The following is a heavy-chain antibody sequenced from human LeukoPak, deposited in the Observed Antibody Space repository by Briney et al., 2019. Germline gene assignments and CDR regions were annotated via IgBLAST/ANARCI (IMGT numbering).Heavy chain of an antibody. V-gene: IGHV1-46*01. D-gene: IGHD5-24*01. CDR1: GYSFTTYY. J-gene: IGHJ4*02. CDR3: ARDRRGDGFNYDY. Sequence: ASVKVSCKASGYSFTTYYTHWVRQAPGQGLEWMGIINPSRGSTTYAQKFQDKVTVTRDTSTSTVYMELSSLRPEDTAVYYCARDRRGDGFNYDYWGQGTLVTVSS. CDR2: INPSRGST.